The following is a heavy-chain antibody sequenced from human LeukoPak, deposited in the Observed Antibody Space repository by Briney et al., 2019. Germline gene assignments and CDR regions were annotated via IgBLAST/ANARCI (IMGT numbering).Heavy chain of an antibody. J-gene: IGHJ4*02. V-gene: IGHV3-23*01. D-gene: IGHD3-16*02. CDR1: GFTFSSYA. CDR2: ISGSGGST. Sequence: PGGSLRLSCAASGFTFSSYAMSWVRQAPGKGLEWVSAISGSGGSTYYADSVKGRFTISRDNSKNTLYLQMNSMRAEDTAVYYCAATSWGSYRPVDYWGQGTLVTVSS. CDR3: AATSWGSYRPVDY.